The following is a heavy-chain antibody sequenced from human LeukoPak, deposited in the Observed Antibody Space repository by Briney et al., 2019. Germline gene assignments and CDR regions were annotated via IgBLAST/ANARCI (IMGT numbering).Heavy chain of an antibody. CDR1: GYTFTSYG. D-gene: IGHD6-19*01. CDR3: ARPLSSGWNGYFDY. J-gene: IGHJ4*02. Sequence: ASVKVSCKASGYTFTSYGISWVRQAPGQGLEWMGWISAYNGNTNYAQKLQGRVTMTRDTSTSTVYMELSSLRSEDTAVYYCARPLSSGWNGYFDYWGQGTLVTVSS. V-gene: IGHV1-18*01. CDR2: ISAYNGNT.